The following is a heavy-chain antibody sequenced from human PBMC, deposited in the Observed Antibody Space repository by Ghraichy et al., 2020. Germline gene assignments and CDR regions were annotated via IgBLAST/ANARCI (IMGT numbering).Heavy chain of an antibody. D-gene: IGHD6-19*01. V-gene: IGHV3-53*01. J-gene: IGHJ2*01. Sequence: GGSLRLSCAASGFTVSNNYMSWVRQAPGKGLEWVSFIYSGGTTYYADSAKGRFTISRDNSKNTLYLQMNSLRAEDTAVYYCARVDSSGWYGRPYWYFDLWGRGTLVTVSS. CDR3: ARVDSSGWYGRPYWYFDL. CDR2: IYSGGTT. CDR1: GFTVSNNY.